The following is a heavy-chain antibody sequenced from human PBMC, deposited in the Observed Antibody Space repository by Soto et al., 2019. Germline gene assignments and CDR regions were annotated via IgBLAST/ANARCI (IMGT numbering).Heavy chain of an antibody. J-gene: IGHJ5*02. Sequence: PSETLSLTCAVYGGSFSGYYWSWIRQPPGKGLEWIGEINHSGSTNYNPSLKSRVTISVDTSKNQFSLKLSSVTAADTAVYYCARGVNVCRWFDPWGQGTLVTVS. CDR1: GGSFSGYY. CDR2: INHSGST. CDR3: ARGVNVCRWFDP. V-gene: IGHV4-34*01.